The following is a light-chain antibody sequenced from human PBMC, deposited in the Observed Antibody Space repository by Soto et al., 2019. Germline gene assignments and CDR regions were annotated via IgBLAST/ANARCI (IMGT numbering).Light chain of an antibody. CDR3: QQFGGSPPRFS. J-gene: IGKJ3*01. Sequence: IVLTQSPGTLSLSPGERATLTCRASQTITSFYLAWYQQKPGQAPRLLIYGTSTRATGIPDRFSGSGSGTDFALTIRKLEPVDFAVYYCQQFGGSPPRFSFGPGTKVEVK. CDR1: QTITSFY. V-gene: IGKV3-20*01. CDR2: GTS.